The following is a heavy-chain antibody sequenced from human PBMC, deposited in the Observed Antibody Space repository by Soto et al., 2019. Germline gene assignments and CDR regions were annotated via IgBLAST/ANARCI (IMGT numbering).Heavy chain of an antibody. CDR2: MNPNSGNT. V-gene: IGHV1-8*01. J-gene: IGHJ6*02. D-gene: IGHD3-22*01. CDR1: GYTFTSYD. Sequence: ASVKVSCKASGYTFTSYDINWVRQATGQGLEWMGWMNPNSGNTGYAQKFQGRVTMTRNTSISTAYMELSSLRSEDTAVYYCARGWYHASNGYDYYCGMDVWGQGTTVTVSS. CDR3: ARGWYHASNGYDYYCGMDV.